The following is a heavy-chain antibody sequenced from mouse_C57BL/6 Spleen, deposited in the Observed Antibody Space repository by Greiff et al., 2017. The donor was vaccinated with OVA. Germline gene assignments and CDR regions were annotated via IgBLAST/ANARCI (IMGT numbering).Heavy chain of an antibody. CDR2: IWRGGST. CDR1: GFSLTSYG. Sequence: QVQLQQSGPGLVQPSQSLSITCTVSGFSLTSYGVHWVRQSPGKGLEWLGVIWRGGSTDYNAAFISRLSISKDNSKSQVFFKMNSLQADDTAIYYCARTLFITTVVATWDYAMDYWGQGTSVTVSS. J-gene: IGHJ4*01. V-gene: IGHV2-2*01. CDR3: ARTLFITTVVATWDYAMDY. D-gene: IGHD1-1*01.